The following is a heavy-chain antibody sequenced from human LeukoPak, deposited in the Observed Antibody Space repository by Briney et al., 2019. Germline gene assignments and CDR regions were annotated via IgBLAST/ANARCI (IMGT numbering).Heavy chain of an antibody. J-gene: IGHJ4*02. CDR2: ISAYNGNT. V-gene: IGHV1-18*01. Sequence: ASVKVSCKASGYTFTSYDINWVRQAPGQGLEWMGWISAYNGNTNYAQKLQGRVTMTTDTSTSTAYMELRSLRSDDTAVYYCARVGDYGDLWDYWGQGTLVTVSS. D-gene: IGHD4-17*01. CDR3: ARVGDYGDLWDY. CDR1: GYTFTSYD.